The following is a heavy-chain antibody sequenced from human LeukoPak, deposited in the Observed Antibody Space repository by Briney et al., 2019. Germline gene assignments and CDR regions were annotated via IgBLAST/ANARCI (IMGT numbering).Heavy chain of an antibody. CDR1: GFTFDDYA. CDR2: ISWIRCNI. J-gene: IGHJ6*03. D-gene: IGHD2/OR15-2a*01. V-gene: IGHV3-9*01. CDR3: AKDAYGGATFFYYMDV. Sequence: GGSLRLSCAGSGFTFDDYAIHWVRQTPGKGLEWVSGISWIRCNIVYADFVGGRFTITRDNAKNSLSLQMNSASDEDTAVYYCAKDAYGGATFFYYMDVWGEGTTVSVSS.